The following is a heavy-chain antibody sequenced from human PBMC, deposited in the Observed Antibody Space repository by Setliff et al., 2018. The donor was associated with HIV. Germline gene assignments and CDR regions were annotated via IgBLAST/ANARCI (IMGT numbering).Heavy chain of an antibody. V-gene: IGHV4-61*09. CDR2: IHTSGNA. Sequence: KTSETLSVTCTVSGGSISSGTYFWSWIRQPAGKGLEWIGHIHTSGNANYNPSLNSRVTISVDTSKNHFSLKLSSVTAADTAVYYCARSLLPSITVAGTIGYWGQGSLVTVSS. CDR1: GGSISSGTYF. D-gene: IGHD6-19*01. J-gene: IGHJ4*02. CDR3: ARSLLPSITVAGTIGY.